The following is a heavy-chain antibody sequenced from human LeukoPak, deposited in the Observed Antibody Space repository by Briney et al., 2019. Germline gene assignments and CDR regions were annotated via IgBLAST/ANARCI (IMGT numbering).Heavy chain of an antibody. CDR1: GGSISSGSYY. D-gene: IGHD3-10*01. J-gene: IGHJ5*02. Sequence: SETLSLTCTVSGGSISSGSYYWSWIRQPAGKGLEWIGRIYTSGSTNYNPSLKSRVTMSVDTSKNQFSLKLSSVTAADTAVYYCARDHSSGSSSWFDPWGQGTLVTVSS. CDR2: IYTSGST. V-gene: IGHV4-61*02. CDR3: ARDHSSGSSSWFDP.